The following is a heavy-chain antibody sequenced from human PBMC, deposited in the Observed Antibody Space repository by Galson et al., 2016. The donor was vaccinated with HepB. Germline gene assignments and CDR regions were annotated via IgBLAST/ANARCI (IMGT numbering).Heavy chain of an antibody. CDR1: GFSLDTGGVG. Sequence: PALVTPTQTLTLTCTSSGFSLDTGGVGVGWIRQPPGEALQWLALIYWDGDKRYNPSLKDRPTITKDTSENQVVLTMTTMDPVDTATYYCAHRVLILQHVPFDVWGQGALVTVSS. D-gene: IGHD2-15*01. V-gene: IGHV2-5*02. CDR2: IYWDGDK. J-gene: IGHJ4*02. CDR3: AHRVLILQHVPFDV.